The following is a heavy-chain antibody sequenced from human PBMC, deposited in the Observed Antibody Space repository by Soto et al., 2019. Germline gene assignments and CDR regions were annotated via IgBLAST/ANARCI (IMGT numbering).Heavy chain of an antibody. CDR2: IYYSGST. CDR1: GGSISSGGYY. J-gene: IGHJ4*02. V-gene: IGHV4-31*03. CDR3: ARGRTSDSAMDNYFDY. D-gene: IGHD5-18*01. Sequence: QVQLQESGPGLVKPSQTLSLTCTVSGGSISSGGYYWSWIRQHPGKGLEWIGYIYYSGSTYYNPSLKSRVTISVDTSKNQFPLKLSSVTAADTAVYYCARGRTSDSAMDNYFDYWGQGTLVTVSS.